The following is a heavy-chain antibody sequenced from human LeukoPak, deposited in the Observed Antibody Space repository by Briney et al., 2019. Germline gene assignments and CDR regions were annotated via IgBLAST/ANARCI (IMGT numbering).Heavy chain of an antibody. D-gene: IGHD4-17*01. Sequence: SETLSLTCTVSGGSISSYYWSWTRQPPGKGLEWIGYIYYSGSTNYNPSLKSRVTISVDTSKNQFSLKLSSVTAADTAVYYCARLRAYDYGDYYYYGMGVWGQGTAVTVSS. J-gene: IGHJ6*02. V-gene: IGHV4-59*01. CDR1: GGSISSYY. CDR3: ARLRAYDYGDYYYYGMGV. CDR2: IYYSGST.